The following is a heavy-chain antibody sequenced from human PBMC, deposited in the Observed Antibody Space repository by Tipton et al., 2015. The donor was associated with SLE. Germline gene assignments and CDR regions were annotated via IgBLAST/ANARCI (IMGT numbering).Heavy chain of an antibody. V-gene: IGHV1-2*06. Sequence: QLVQSGGEVKKPGASVKVSCKASGFTLTDYGFAWVRQAPGQGLEWMGRINPNTGSTDYAEKFQGRVTMTRDTSTSTVFMELSSLRSDDTAVYFCARDPSRYISNSYYQHFDYWGQGTHVIVSS. D-gene: IGHD3-10*01. CDR2: INPNTGST. CDR3: ARDPSRYISNSYYQHFDY. CDR1: GFTLTDYG. J-gene: IGHJ4*02.